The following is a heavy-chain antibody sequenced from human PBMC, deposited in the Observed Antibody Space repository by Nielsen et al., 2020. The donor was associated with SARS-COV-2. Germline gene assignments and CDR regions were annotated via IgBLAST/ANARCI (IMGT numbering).Heavy chain of an antibody. CDR2: ISYDGSNK. Sequence: GGSLRLSCAASGFTFSSYGMHWVRQAPGKGLEWVAVISYDGSNKYYADSVKGRFTISRDNSKNTLYLQMNSLRAEDTAVYYCAREAGIADYVWGSYRPYYGMDVWGQGTTVTVSS. CDR3: AREAGIADYVWGSYRPYYGMDV. CDR1: GFTFSSYG. V-gene: IGHV3-30*03. D-gene: IGHD3-16*02. J-gene: IGHJ6*02.